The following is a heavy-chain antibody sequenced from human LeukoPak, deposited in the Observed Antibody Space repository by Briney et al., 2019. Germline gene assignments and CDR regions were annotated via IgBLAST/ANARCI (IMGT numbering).Heavy chain of an antibody. J-gene: IGHJ4*02. CDR2: IIPIFGTA. Sequence: SVKVSCKASGGTFSSYAISWVRQAPGQGLEWMGGIIPIFGTANYAQKFQGRVTVTADESTSTAYMELSSLRSEDTAVYYCARAYYYDSSGYYDYWGQGTLVTVSS. V-gene: IGHV1-69*13. CDR1: GGTFSSYA. D-gene: IGHD3-22*01. CDR3: ARAYYYDSSGYYDY.